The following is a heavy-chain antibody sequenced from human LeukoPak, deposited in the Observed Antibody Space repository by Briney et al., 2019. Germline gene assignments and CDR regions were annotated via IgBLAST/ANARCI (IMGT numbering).Heavy chain of an antibody. V-gene: IGHV3-23*01. D-gene: IGHD1-26*01. CDR3: AKYKWELPDYFDY. CDR1: GFIVRTDA. J-gene: IGHJ4*02. Sequence: GGSLRLSCAASGFIVRTDAMSWVRQAPGKGLEWVSGISGSGDRTFYTDSVKGRFTISRDNSKNTVYLQMNSLRAEDTAVYYCAKYKWELPDYFDYWGQGTLVTVSS. CDR2: ISGSGDRT.